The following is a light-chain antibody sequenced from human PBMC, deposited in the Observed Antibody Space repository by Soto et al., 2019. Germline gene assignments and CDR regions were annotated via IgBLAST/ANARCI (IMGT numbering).Light chain of an antibody. V-gene: IGKV3-11*01. CDR1: QSVSNS. CDR3: QQRSDWIT. J-gene: IGKJ5*01. CDR2: DAS. Sequence: EIGLSQSPSTLSLSTGERATLSCRASQSVSNSLAWFQQKPGQAPRLLIYDASNRATGIPARFSGSGSGTDFTLTISSLEPEDFAVYYCQQRSDWITFGQGTRLAVK.